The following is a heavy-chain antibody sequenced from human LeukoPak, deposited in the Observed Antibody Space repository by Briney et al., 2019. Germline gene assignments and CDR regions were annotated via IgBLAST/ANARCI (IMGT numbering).Heavy chain of an antibody. CDR3: ARWATTQPFDP. Sequence: PWGSLRLSCAASGFTFSSYSMNWVRQAPGKGLEWVSSISSSSSYIYYADSVKGRFTISRDNAKNSLYLQMNSLRAEDTAVYYCARWATTQPFDPWGQGTLVTVSS. V-gene: IGHV3-21*01. CDR2: ISSSSSYI. D-gene: IGHD5-12*01. CDR1: GFTFSSYS. J-gene: IGHJ5*02.